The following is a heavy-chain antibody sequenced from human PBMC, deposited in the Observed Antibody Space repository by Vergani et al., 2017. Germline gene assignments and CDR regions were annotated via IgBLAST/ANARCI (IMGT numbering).Heavy chain of an antibody. CDR1: GDSISSGVYY. J-gene: IGHJ3*01. Sequence: QVQLQESGPGLVKPSQTLSLTCSVSGDSISSGVYYWNWIRQHPGKGLEWIGYIYSTGSTHHNPSLRRRINMSVGTSKNQFSLKQNSVTAADTAMYYCARIGGYDEGDAFRIGYFDSWGQGTNITVSS. D-gene: IGHD3/OR15-3a*01. V-gene: IGHV4-31*03. CDR2: IYSTGST. CDR3: ARIGGYDEGDAFRIGYFDS.